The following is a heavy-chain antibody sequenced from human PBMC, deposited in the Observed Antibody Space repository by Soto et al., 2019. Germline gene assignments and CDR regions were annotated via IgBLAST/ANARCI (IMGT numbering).Heavy chain of an antibody. J-gene: IGHJ5*02. V-gene: IGHV4-34*01. CDR2: INHSGST. D-gene: IGHD6-6*01. CDR1: GGSFSGYY. Sequence: QVQLQQWGAGLLKPSETLSLTCAVYGGSFSGYYWSWIRQPPGKGLEWIGEINHSGSTNYNPSLKSRVTISVDTSKNQFSLKLSSVTAADTAVYYCAGDKIAARLEPNHRSWFDPWGQGTLVTVSS. CDR3: AGDKIAARLEPNHRSWFDP.